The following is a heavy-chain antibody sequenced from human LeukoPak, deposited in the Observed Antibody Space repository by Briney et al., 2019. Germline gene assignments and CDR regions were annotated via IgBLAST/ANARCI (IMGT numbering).Heavy chain of an antibody. CDR3: ARELEPGVWDAFDI. J-gene: IGHJ3*02. CDR2: IYTSGST. V-gene: IGHV4-61*02. Sequence: SETLSLTCTVSGGSISSGSYYWSWIRQPGGKGLEWIGRIYTSGSTNYNPSLKSRVTISVDTSKNQFSLKLSSVTAADTAVYYCARELEPGVWDAFDIWGQGTMVTVSS. D-gene: IGHD1-1*01. CDR1: GGSISSGSYY.